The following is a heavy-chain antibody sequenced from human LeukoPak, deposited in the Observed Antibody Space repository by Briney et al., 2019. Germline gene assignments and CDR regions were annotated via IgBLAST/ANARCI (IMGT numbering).Heavy chain of an antibody. D-gene: IGHD3-9*01. J-gene: IGHJ4*02. Sequence: GRSLRLSCAASGFTLSSYAMHWVRQAPGKGLEWGAIISYDGSNEHYADSVKGRFTISRDNSKNTLYLQMNSLRAEDTAVYYCAKLDSDWLIDYWGQGTLVTVSS. V-gene: IGHV3-30*07. CDR1: GFTLSSYA. CDR2: ISYDGSNE. CDR3: AKLDSDWLIDY.